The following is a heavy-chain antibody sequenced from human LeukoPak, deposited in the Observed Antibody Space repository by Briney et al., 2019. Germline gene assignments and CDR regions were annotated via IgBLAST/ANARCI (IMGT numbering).Heavy chain of an antibody. Sequence: PGGSLRLSCAASGFTFSSYWMSWVRQAPGKGLEWVANIKQDGSEKYYVDSVKGRFTISRDNAKNSLYLQMNSLRAEDTAVYYCAKVRYYYDSSGYYDPYYFDYWGQGTLVTVSS. D-gene: IGHD3-22*01. CDR2: IKQDGSEK. CDR1: GFTFSSYW. CDR3: AKVRYYYDSSGYYDPYYFDY. V-gene: IGHV3-7*01. J-gene: IGHJ4*02.